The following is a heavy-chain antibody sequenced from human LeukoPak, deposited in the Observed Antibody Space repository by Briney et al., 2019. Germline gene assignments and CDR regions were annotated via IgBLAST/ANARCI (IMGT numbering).Heavy chain of an antibody. Sequence: SETLSLTCTVSGGSVSSGSYYWSWIRQPPGTGLEWIGYIYYSGSTNYNPSLKSRVTISVDTSKNQFSLKLSSVTAADTAVYYCARDYDLNWFDPWGQGTLVTVSS. CDR2: IYYSGST. V-gene: IGHV4-61*01. CDR1: GGSVSSGSYY. CDR3: ARDYDLNWFDP. J-gene: IGHJ5*02. D-gene: IGHD3-3*01.